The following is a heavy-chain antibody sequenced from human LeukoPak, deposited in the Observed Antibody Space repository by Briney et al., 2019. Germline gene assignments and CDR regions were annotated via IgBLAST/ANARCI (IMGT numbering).Heavy chain of an antibody. CDR3: AGGPAAVDYWYFDL. V-gene: IGHV4-59*01. J-gene: IGHJ2*01. D-gene: IGHD6-13*01. Sequence: SETLSLTCTVSGAPINYYYWSWIRQPPGKGLEWIGYIFDSGSANYNPSLKSRVSISIDTSKNQFSLKLTSITAADTAVYFCAGGPAAVDYWYFDLWGRGTLVTVSS. CDR1: GAPINYYY. CDR2: IFDSGSA.